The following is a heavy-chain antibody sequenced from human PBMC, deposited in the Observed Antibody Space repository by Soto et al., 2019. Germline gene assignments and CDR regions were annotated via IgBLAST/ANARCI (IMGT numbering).Heavy chain of an antibody. Sequence: ASVKVSCKASGYSFTGYYMHWVRQAPGQGLEWMGLIVPPGGNTNYAQKFQERVTITRDMSTSTAYMELSSLRSEDTAVYYCAVTRTWGIPRLGMDVWGQGTTVTVSS. V-gene: IGHV1-46*01. CDR1: GYSFTGYY. J-gene: IGHJ6*02. CDR2: IVPPGGNT. CDR3: AVTRTWGIPRLGMDV. D-gene: IGHD6-13*01.